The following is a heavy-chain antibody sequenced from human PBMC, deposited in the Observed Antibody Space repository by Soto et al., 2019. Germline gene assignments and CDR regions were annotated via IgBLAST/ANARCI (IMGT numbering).Heavy chain of an antibody. CDR3: ARRYYFDY. Sequence: QVQLVESGGGVVQPGRSLRLSCAASGFTFSSYAMHWVRQAPGKGLEWVAVISYDGSNKYYADSVKGRFTISRDNSKNTLYLQMNSLRAEDTAVYYCARRYYFDYRGQGTLVTVSS. CDR1: GFTFSSYA. J-gene: IGHJ4*02. V-gene: IGHV3-30-3*01. CDR2: ISYDGSNK.